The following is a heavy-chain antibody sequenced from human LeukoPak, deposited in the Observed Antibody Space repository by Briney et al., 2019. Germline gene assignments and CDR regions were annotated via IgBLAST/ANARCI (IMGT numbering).Heavy chain of an antibody. CDR2: INPSAGST. D-gene: IGHD3-22*01. V-gene: IGHV1-46*01. CDR1: GYTSSNYL. J-gene: IGHJ4*02. Sequence: ASVKISCKASGYTSSNYLLYWVRQAPGQGLEWMGIINPSAGSTSYAQKFQGRVTMTRDTSTSTVYMQLSSLRSEDTAVYYCARAYYYDSSGYYPGGDYWGQGTLVTVSS. CDR3: ARAYYYDSSGYYPGGDY.